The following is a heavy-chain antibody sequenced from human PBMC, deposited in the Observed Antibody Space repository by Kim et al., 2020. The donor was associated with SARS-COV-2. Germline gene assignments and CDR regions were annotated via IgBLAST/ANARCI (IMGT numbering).Heavy chain of an antibody. V-gene: IGHV3-30-3*01. CDR3: ARSQAPEVLPAAPNWYFDL. CDR2: ISYDGSNK. CDR1: GFTFSSYA. Sequence: GGSLRLSCAASGFTFSSYAMHWVRQAPGKGLEWVAVISYDGSNKYYADSVKGRFTISRDNSKNTLYLQMNSLRAEDTAVYYCARSQAPEVLPAAPNWYFDLWGRGTLVTVSS. D-gene: IGHD2-2*01. J-gene: IGHJ2*01.